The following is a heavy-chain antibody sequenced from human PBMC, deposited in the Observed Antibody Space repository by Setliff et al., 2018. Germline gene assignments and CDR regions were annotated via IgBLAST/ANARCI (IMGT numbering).Heavy chain of an antibody. V-gene: IGHV1-18*01. CDR3: TRGRGTRVVVAVPLDF. CDR2: ISPYNGDA. J-gene: IGHJ4*02. D-gene: IGHD2-15*01. CDR1: GYNFITFG. Sequence: ASVKVSCKTSGYNFITFGVNWVRQVPGQGFEWMGWISPYNGDADYAQIFQGRVTLTTDTYTGTAYMELRALSYDDTAIYYCTRGRGTRVVVAVPLDFWGQGTLVTVSS.